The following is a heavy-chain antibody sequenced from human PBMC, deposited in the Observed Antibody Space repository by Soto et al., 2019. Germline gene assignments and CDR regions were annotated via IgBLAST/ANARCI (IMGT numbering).Heavy chain of an antibody. D-gene: IGHD2-15*01. CDR3: ARILERYFDY. J-gene: IGHJ4*02. CDR2: IYYSGST. V-gene: IGHV4-39*01. Sequence: SETLSLTCTVSGCSISSSSYYWGWIRQPPGKGLEWIGSIYYSGSTYYNPSLKSRVTISVDTSKNQFSLKLSSVTAADTAVYYCARILERYFDYWGQGTLVTVSS. CDR1: GCSISSSSYY.